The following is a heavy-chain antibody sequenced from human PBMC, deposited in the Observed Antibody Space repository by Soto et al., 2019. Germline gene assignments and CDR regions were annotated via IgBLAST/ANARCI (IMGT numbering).Heavy chain of an antibody. CDR2: IIPIFGTA. CDR1: GGTFSSYA. D-gene: IGHD6-13*01. V-gene: IGHV1-69*13. Sequence: ASVKVSCKASGGTFSSYAISWVRQAPGQGLEWMGGIIPIFGTANYAQKFQGRVTITADESTSTAYMELSSLRSEDTAVYYCARDLTGWQQLVRYYYYGMDVWGQGTTVTV. J-gene: IGHJ6*02. CDR3: ARDLTGWQQLVRYYYYGMDV.